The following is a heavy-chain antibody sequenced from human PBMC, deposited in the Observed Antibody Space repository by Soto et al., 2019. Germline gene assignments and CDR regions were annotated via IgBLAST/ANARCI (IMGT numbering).Heavy chain of an antibody. Sequence: GGSLRLSCAASGFTFSSYAMSWVRQAPGKGLEWVSAISGSGGSTYYADSVKGRFTVSRDNSKNTLYLQMNSLRAEDTAVYYCAKDSYDSSGQRWFDPWGQGTLVTVSS. CDR2: ISGSGGST. D-gene: IGHD3-22*01. CDR3: AKDSYDSSGQRWFDP. CDR1: GFTFSSYA. J-gene: IGHJ5*02. V-gene: IGHV3-23*01.